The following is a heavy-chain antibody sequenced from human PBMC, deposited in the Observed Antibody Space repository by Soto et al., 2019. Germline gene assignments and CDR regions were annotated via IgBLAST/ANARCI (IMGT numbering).Heavy chain of an antibody. CDR3: ARAPTITTIFDS. D-gene: IGHD4-4*01. J-gene: IGHJ4*02. V-gene: IGHV3-66*01. Sequence: GGSLRLSCEVSGFTVRTNYMSWIRQAPGMGLEWVSIIYAGGTTFYADFAEGRFTVSRDNSKNTLYLQMNSLRADDTAVYYCARAPTITTIFDSWAWEPWSPSPQ. CDR2: IYAGGTT. CDR1: GFTVRTNY.